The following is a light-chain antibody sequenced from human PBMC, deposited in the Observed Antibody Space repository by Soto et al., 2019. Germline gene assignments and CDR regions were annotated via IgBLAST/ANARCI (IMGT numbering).Light chain of an antibody. CDR3: SSYTPSSYVV. V-gene: IGLV2-14*01. J-gene: IGLJ2*01. Sequence: QSVLTQPASVSGSPGQSITISCTGTSSDVGGYNYVSWYQQHPGKAPKLLLYEVTTRPSGVSRRFSGSKSGNTASLIISGLQAEDEADYYCSSYTPSSYVVFGGGTKLTVL. CDR2: EVT. CDR1: SSDVGGYNY.